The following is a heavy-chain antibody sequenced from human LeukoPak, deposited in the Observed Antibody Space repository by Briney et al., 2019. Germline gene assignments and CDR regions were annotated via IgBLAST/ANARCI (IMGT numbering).Heavy chain of an antibody. Sequence: GGSLRLSCAASGFTFSNAWMSWVRQAPGKGLEGVARIKSKTDGGTTDYAAPVKGRFTISRDDSKNTLYLQMNSLKPEDTAVYYCARVGYDSSGYPDAFDIWGQGTMVTVSS. CDR1: GFTFSNAW. CDR3: ARVGYDSSGYPDAFDI. J-gene: IGHJ3*02. D-gene: IGHD3-22*01. CDR2: IKSKTDGGTT. V-gene: IGHV3-15*01.